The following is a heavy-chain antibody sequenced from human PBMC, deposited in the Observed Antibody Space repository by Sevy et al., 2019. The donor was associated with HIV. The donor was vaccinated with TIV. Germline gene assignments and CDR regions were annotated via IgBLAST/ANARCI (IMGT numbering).Heavy chain of an antibody. CDR2: ISYDGSNK. D-gene: IGHD1-1*01. CDR3: ARDLVRLADYYYYGMDV. J-gene: IGHJ6*01. V-gene: IGHV3-30-3*01. CDR1: GFTFSSYA. Sequence: GGSLRLSCAASGFTFSSYAMHWVRQAPGKGLEWVAVISYDGSNKYYADSVKGRFTMSIDNSKNTLYLQMNSLRAEDTAVYYCARDLVRLADYYYYGMDVWGQGTTVTVSS.